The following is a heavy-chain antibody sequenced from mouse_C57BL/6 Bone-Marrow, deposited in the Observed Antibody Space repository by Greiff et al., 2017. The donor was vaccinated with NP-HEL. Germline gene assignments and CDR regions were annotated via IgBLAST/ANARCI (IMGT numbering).Heavy chain of an antibody. D-gene: IGHD1-1*01. V-gene: IGHV5-4*01. CDR2: ISDGGSYT. CDR3: AREENYYGSSYYFDY. CDR1: GFTFSSYA. J-gene: IGHJ2*01. Sequence: EVKLMESGGGLVKPGGSLKLSCAASGFTFSSYAMSWVRQTPEKRLEWVATISDGGSYTYYPDNVKGRFTISGDNAKNNLYMQMSHLKSEDTAMYYCAREENYYGSSYYFDYWGQGTTLTVSS.